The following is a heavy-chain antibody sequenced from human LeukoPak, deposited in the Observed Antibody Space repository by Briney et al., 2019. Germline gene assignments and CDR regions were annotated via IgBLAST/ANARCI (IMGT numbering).Heavy chain of an antibody. Sequence: GGSLRLSCAASGFTFDDYAMPWVRQAPGKGLEWVSGISWNSGSIGYADSVKGRFTISRDNAKNSLYLQMNSLRAEDTALYYCAKDLEAAAGTKSYYGMDVWGQGTTVTVSS. V-gene: IGHV3-9*01. CDR1: GFTFDDYA. D-gene: IGHD6-13*01. CDR3: AKDLEAAAGTKSYYGMDV. CDR2: ISWNSGSI. J-gene: IGHJ6*02.